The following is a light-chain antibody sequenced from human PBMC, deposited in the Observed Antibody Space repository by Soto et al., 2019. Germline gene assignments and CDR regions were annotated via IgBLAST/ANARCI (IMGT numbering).Light chain of an antibody. CDR3: SSYAGSSNV. CDR1: SSDVGGYNY. CDR2: EVN. J-gene: IGLJ1*01. V-gene: IGLV2-8*01. Sequence: QSALTQPPSASGSPGQSVAISLTGTSSDVGGYNYVSWYQQHPGKAPKLMIYEVNKRPSGFPDRSSGSKSGNTPSLTVAGLQAEDEADYYCSSYAGSSNVFGTGTKLTVL.